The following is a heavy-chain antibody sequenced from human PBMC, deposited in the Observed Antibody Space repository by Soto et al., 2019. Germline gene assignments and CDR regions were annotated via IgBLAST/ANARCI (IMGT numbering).Heavy chain of an antibody. Sequence: SETLSLTCTVSGGSVSSYYWSWIRQPPGKGLEWIGYIYYSGSTNYNPSLKSRVTISVDTSKNQFSLKLSSVTAADTAVYYCARTYCSGGSCYDLFDYWAQGTLVPVSS. J-gene: IGHJ4*02. V-gene: IGHV4-59*08. D-gene: IGHD2-15*01. CDR2: IYYSGST. CDR1: GGSVSSYY. CDR3: ARTYCSGGSCYDLFDY.